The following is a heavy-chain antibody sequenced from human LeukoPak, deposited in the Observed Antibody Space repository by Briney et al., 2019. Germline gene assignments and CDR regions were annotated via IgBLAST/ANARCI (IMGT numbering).Heavy chain of an antibody. CDR1: GGSISSGSYY. CDR2: IYTSGST. CDR3: ATWEPRGYYLDY. Sequence: PSETLSLTCTVSGGSISSGSYYWSWIRQPAGKGLEWIGRIYTSGSTNYNPSLKSRVTISVDTSKNQFSLKLSSVTAADTAVYYCATWEPRGYYLDYWGQGTLVTVSS. J-gene: IGHJ4*02. V-gene: IGHV4-61*02. D-gene: IGHD1-26*01.